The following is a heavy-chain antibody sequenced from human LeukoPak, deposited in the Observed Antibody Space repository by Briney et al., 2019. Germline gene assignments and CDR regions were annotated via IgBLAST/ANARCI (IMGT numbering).Heavy chain of an antibody. D-gene: IGHD1-26*01. CDR3: ATIRGSYWRYFDY. CDR2: IIPIFGTA. CDR1: GGTFSSYA. J-gene: IGHJ4*02. V-gene: IGHV1-69*06. Sequence: GASVKVSCKASGGTFSSYAISWVRQAPGQGLEWMGGIIPIFGTANYAQKFQGRVTITADKSTSTAYMELSSLRSDDTAVYYCATIRGSYWRYFDYWGQGTLVTVSS.